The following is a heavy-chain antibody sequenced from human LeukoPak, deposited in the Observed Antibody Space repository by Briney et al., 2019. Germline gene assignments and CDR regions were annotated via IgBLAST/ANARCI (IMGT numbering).Heavy chain of an antibody. CDR2: INYGGSA. J-gene: IGHJ6*02. CDR1: GGSITSNTYY. D-gene: IGHD2-2*01. CDR3: ARVFTSGWSHYYSGMDV. Sequence: SETLSLTCTVSGGSITSNTYYWAWIRQPPGKGLEWIGNINYGGSAYYNPSLRGRVTISVDTSKSQFSLKLRSVTAADTAMYYCARVFTSGWSHYYSGMDVWGQGTTVTVSS. V-gene: IGHV4-39*07.